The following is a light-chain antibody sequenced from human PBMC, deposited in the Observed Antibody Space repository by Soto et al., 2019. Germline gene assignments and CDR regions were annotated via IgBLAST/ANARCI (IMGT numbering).Light chain of an antibody. J-gene: IGLJ1*01. CDR3: SLYTSENTYV. CDR1: STDFVSYNR. CDR2: EAS. V-gene: IGLV2-18*01. Sequence: QYALTQPPSVSGSPGQSVTISCTGTSTDFVSYNRVSWYQQPPGTAPKLIIYEASNRPSRVPDRFSGSKSGNTASLTISGLQAADEADYYCSLYTSENTYVFGTGTKLTVL.